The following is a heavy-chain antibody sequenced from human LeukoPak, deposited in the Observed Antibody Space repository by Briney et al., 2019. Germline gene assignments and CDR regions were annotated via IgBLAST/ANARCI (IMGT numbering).Heavy chain of an antibody. D-gene: IGHD3-10*01. Sequence: PGGSLRLSCAAPGFTFSSYSMNWVRQAPGEGLEWVSSISSSSSYIYYADSVKGRFTISRDNAKNSLYLQMNSLRAEDTAVYYCARVKTITMVRGVNFLDAFDIWGQGTMVTVSS. CDR3: ARVKTITMVRGVNFLDAFDI. J-gene: IGHJ3*02. CDR1: GFTFSSYS. V-gene: IGHV3-21*01. CDR2: ISSSSSYI.